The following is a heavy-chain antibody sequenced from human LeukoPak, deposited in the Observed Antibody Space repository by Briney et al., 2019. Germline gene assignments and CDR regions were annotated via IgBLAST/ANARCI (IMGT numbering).Heavy chain of an antibody. J-gene: IGHJ4*02. Sequence: PGGSLRLSCTASGFTFSSYAMSWVRQAPGKGLEWVSAISGSGGSTYYADSVKGRFTISRDNSKNTLYLQMNSLRAEDTAVYYCAKASSGYYYVSFDYWGQGTLVTVSS. D-gene: IGHD3-22*01. V-gene: IGHV3-23*01. CDR2: ISGSGGST. CDR3: AKASSGYYYVSFDY. CDR1: GFTFSSYA.